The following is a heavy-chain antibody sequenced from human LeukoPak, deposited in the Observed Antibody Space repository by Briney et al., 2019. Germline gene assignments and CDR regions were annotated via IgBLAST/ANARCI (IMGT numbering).Heavy chain of an antibody. CDR2: IYSGGST. CDR1: GLTVSSNC. Sequence: GGSLRLSCAASGLTVSSNCMSWVRQAPGKGLEWVSFIYSGGSTYYTDSVKGGFTISRDNSKNTLYLQMNSLRAEDTAAYYCARRAGDYSHPYDYWGQGILVTVSS. CDR3: ARRAGDYSHPYDY. V-gene: IGHV3-53*01. J-gene: IGHJ4*02. D-gene: IGHD3-22*01.